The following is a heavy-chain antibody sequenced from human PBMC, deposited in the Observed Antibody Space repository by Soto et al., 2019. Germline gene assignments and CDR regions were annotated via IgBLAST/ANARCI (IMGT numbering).Heavy chain of an antibody. CDR2: ITSGDVYR. V-gene: IGHV3-21*02. Sequence: DVQLVESGGGLVKPGGSLRLSCVGSGFTFRSYSINWVRQAPGKGLEWVASITSGDVYRKYADSLKDRFTVFRDNAQSSVFLQMESLRAEDTAVYYCARVSGGDGDYGAFNLWGQGTLVTVSS. CDR1: GFTFRSYS. J-gene: IGHJ4*02. CDR3: ARVSGGDGDYGAFNL. D-gene: IGHD4-17*01.